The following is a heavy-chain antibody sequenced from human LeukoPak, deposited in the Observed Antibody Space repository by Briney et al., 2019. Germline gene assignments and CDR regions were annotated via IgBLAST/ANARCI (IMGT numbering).Heavy chain of an antibody. CDR3: ARRGYSNEFDY. CDR1: GGSFSGYY. CDR2: INHSGST. V-gene: IGHV4-34*01. D-gene: IGHD4-11*01. Sequence: SETLSLTCAVYGGSFSGYYWSWIRQPPGKGLEWIGEINHSGSTNYNPSLKSRVTISVDTSKNQFSLKLSSVTAADTAVYYCARRGYSNEFDYWGQGTLVTVSS. J-gene: IGHJ4*02.